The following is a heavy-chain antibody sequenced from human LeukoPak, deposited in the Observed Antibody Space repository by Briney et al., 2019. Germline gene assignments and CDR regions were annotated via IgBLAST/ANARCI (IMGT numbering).Heavy chain of an antibody. V-gene: IGHV1-2*02. Sequence: ASVKVSCKASGYTFTGYYMHWVRQAPGQGLEWMGWINPNSGGTNYAQKFQGRVTMTRDTSISTVYMELSSLRSEDTAVYYCARDGHYYGSGSYYVNDYWGQGTLVTVSS. D-gene: IGHD3-10*01. CDR1: GYTFTGYY. CDR3: ARDGHYYGSGSYYVNDY. J-gene: IGHJ4*02. CDR2: INPNSGGT.